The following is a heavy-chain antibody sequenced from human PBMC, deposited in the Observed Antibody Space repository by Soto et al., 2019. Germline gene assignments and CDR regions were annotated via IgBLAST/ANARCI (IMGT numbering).Heavy chain of an antibody. CDR2: IYYSGST. J-gene: IGHJ4*02. V-gene: IGHV4-39*01. Sequence: QLQLQESGPGLVKPSESLSLTCTVSGGSISSSYYYWGWIRQPPGKGLEWIGSIYYSGSTYYNPSLKSRVTISVDTSKNQFSLKLSSVTAADTAVYYCARPSWSYLYYFDYWGQGTLVTVSS. CDR3: ARPSWSYLYYFDY. D-gene: IGHD1-26*01. CDR1: GGSISSSYYY.